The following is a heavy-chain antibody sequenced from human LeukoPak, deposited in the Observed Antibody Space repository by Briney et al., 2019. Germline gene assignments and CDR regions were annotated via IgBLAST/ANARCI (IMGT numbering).Heavy chain of an antibody. CDR2: INNNGVST. CDR1: GFTFSSYA. D-gene: IGHD2-2*01. V-gene: IGHV3-23*01. CDR3: TTDHYCNNTNCFAGIGY. J-gene: IGHJ4*02. Sequence: PGGSLRLSCAASGFTFSSYAMSWVRQAPGKGLEWVSSINNNGVSTYYADSVKGRFTISRDNSKNTLYLQMNSLKTEDTAVYYCTTDHYCNNTNCFAGIGYWGQGTLVTVSS.